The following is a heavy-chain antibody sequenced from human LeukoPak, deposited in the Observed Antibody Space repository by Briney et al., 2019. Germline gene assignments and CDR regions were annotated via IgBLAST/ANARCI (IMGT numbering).Heavy chain of an antibody. V-gene: IGHV4-34*01. J-gene: IGHJ6*02. D-gene: IGHD5-18*01. CDR2: SNHFGST. CDR1: GETVSGYF. CDR3: ARGRIQLWSFPLPYNHYAIDV. Sequence: SETLSRTCAVFGETVSGYFWTGIRQRPGKGLEWFRESNHFGSTDYNPSLKSRVTISVDTSKKQFSLNVRSVTDADTAVYFCARGRIQLWSFPLPYNHYAIDVWGQGTTVTVSS.